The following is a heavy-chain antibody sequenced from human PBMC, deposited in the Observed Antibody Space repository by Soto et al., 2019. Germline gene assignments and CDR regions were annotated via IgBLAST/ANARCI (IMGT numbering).Heavy chain of an antibody. J-gene: IGHJ4*02. Sequence: GGSLRLSCAASGFTFSSHEMNWVRQAPGKGLEWISYISGSGVTTYCADSVRGRFIVSRDNAQESLFLQMNSLRVEDTAIYYCARGGVYWGQGTLVTVSS. CDR3: ARGGVY. CDR1: GFTFSSHE. D-gene: IGHD2-8*01. V-gene: IGHV3-48*03. CDR2: ISGSGVTT.